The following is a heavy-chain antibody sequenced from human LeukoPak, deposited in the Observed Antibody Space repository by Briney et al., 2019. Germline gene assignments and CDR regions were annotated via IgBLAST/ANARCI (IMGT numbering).Heavy chain of an antibody. CDR3: ATALWGATIPIY. CDR2: FDPEDGET. CDR1: GYTLTELS. D-gene: IGHD5-12*01. Sequence: ASVKVSCKVSGYTLTELSMHWVRQPPGKGLEWVGGFDPEDGETIYAQKFQGRVTMTEDTSTDTDYMELSSLRYEDTAVYYCATALWGATIPIYWGQGTLVTVSS. V-gene: IGHV1-24*01. J-gene: IGHJ4*02.